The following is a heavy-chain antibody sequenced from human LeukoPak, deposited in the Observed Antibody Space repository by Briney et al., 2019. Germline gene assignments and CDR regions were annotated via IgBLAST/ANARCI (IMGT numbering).Heavy chain of an antibody. V-gene: IGHV3-74*01. CDR1: GLTFSSYW. Sequence: PGGSLRLSCAASGLTFSSYWMHWVRQVPGKGLVWVSHINSDGTSTHYADSVKGRFTISRDNAKNTLYLQMNSLRAEDTAVYYCARQRHYAFDIWGQGTMVTVSS. CDR3: ARQRHYAFDI. CDR2: INSDGTST. J-gene: IGHJ3*02. D-gene: IGHD1-26*01.